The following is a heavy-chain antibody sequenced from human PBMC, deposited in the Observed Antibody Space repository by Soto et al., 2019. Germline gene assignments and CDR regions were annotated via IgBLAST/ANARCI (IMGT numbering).Heavy chain of an antibody. V-gene: IGHV4-31*03. CDR3: ARYGSFGGVIVAQTHDALDM. D-gene: IGHD3-16*02. J-gene: IGHJ3*02. CDR1: GGSICSCSYY. CDR2: IYYSGSA. Sequence: SETPSLTCRVSGGSICSCSYYYSWIRQHPGKGLEWIGYIYYSGSAYYNPSLKSRVTISVDTSKNQFSLKLSSVTAADTAVYYCARYGSFGGVIVAQTHDALDMWAQGTMVTISS.